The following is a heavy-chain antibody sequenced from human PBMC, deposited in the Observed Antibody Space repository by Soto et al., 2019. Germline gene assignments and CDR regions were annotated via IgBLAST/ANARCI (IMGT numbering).Heavy chain of an antibody. J-gene: IGHJ6*02. CDR3: ARGRDTAMFHYYYYGMDV. D-gene: IGHD5-18*01. CDR1: GYTFTSYD. V-gene: IGHV1-8*01. Sequence: QVQLVQSGAEVKKPGASVKVSCKASGYTFTSYDINWVRQATGQGLEWMGWMNPNSGYTGYAQKFQGRVTMTRNTXRXTXCMELISLRSEDTAVYYCARGRDTAMFHYYYYGMDVWGQGTTVTVSS. CDR2: MNPNSGYT.